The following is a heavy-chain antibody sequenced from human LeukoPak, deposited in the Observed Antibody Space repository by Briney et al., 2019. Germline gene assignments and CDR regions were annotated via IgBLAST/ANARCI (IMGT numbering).Heavy chain of an antibody. Sequence: ASVKVSCKASGGTFSSYAINWVRQAPGQGLEWMGGIIPIFGTANHAQKFQGRVTITADKSASTVYMELSSLRSEDTAVYYCARVPRDGYNSYDLGYWGQGTLVTVSS. D-gene: IGHD5-24*01. J-gene: IGHJ4*02. CDR3: ARVPRDGYNSYDLGY. CDR2: IIPIFGTA. CDR1: GGTFSSYA. V-gene: IGHV1-69*06.